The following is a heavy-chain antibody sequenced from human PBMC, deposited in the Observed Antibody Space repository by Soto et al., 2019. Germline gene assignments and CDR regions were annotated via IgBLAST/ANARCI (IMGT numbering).Heavy chain of an antibody. CDR1: GGSISSYY. D-gene: IGHD4-4*01. J-gene: IGHJ4*02. Sequence: SETLSLTCTVSGGSISSYYWSWIRQHPGKGLEWIGYIYYSGSTYYNPSLKSRVTISVDTSKNQFSLKLSSVTAADTAVYYCARDSLQHHTIDYWGQGTLVTVSS. CDR2: IYYSGST. V-gene: IGHV4-59*06. CDR3: ARDSLQHHTIDY.